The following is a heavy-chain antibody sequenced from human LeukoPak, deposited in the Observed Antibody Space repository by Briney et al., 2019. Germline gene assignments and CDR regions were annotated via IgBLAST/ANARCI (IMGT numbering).Heavy chain of an antibody. J-gene: IGHJ4*02. CDR3: AKGSNRGVATIDY. D-gene: IGHD5-12*01. Sequence: AGGSLRLSCAASGFTFSSYGMHWVRQAPGKGLEWVAVISYDGSNKYYADSVKGRFTISRDNSKNTLFLQMNSLRAEDTAVYYCAKGSNRGVATIDYWGQGTLVTVSS. CDR2: ISYDGSNK. CDR1: GFTFSSYG. V-gene: IGHV3-30*18.